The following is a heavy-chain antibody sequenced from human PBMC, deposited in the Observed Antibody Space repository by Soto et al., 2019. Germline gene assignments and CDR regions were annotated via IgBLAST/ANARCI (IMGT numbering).Heavy chain of an antibody. D-gene: IGHD3-22*01. CDR1: GGTFSSYA. J-gene: IGHJ4*02. Sequence: QVQLVQSGAEVKKPGSSVKVSCKASGGTFSSYAISWVRQAPGQGLEWMGGIIPIFGTANYAQKFQGRVTITADESTSTAYMELSSLRSDDTAVYYCARDYYDSSGYYYYFDSWGQGTLVTVSS. CDR3: ARDYYDSSGYYYYFDS. CDR2: IIPIFGTA. V-gene: IGHV1-69*01.